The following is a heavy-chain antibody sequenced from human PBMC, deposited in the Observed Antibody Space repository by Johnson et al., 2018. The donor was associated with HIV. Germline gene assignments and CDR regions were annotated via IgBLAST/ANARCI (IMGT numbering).Heavy chain of an antibody. CDR2: INSDGTII. V-gene: IGHV3-20*04. Sequence: VQLVESGGGMVRPGGSLRLSCAASGFTFNTYGMSWVRQAPGKGLVWVSRINSDGTIITYADSVKGRLTISRDNANNTLFLQMNSLRAEDTALYYCARDVLEVTMIVVVTPPDIWGQGTMVTVSS. CDR1: GFTFNTYG. D-gene: IGHD3-22*01. J-gene: IGHJ3*02. CDR3: ARDVLEVTMIVVVTPPDI.